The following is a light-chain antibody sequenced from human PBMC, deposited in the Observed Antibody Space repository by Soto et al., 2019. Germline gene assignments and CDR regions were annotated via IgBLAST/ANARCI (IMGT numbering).Light chain of an antibody. CDR3: ATWDSSLSTGGV. CDR1: SSNIGSNH. J-gene: IGLJ2*01. V-gene: IGLV1-51*01. CDR2: DND. Sequence: QSVLTQPPSVSAAPGQKVTISCSGSSSNIGSNHVSWYQQLPGRAPKLLIYDNDKRPSGIPDRFSGSKSGTSATLGITGLQTGDEADYYCATWDSSLSTGGVFGGGTQLTVL.